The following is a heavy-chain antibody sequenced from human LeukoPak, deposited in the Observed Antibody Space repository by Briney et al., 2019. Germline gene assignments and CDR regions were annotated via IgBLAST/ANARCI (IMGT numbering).Heavy chain of an antibody. J-gene: IGHJ4*02. CDR1: RDSVSSNSAC. CDR3: AREGAGAEATFDY. D-gene: IGHD6-25*01. Sequence: SQTLSLTCAISRDSVSSNSACWNWIRQSPSRGLEWLGRTYYRSKWKNDYAVSVKSRITINPDTSKNQFSLQLNSVTPEDTAVYYCAREGAGAEATFDYWGQGTLVTVSS. CDR2: TYYRSKWKN. V-gene: IGHV6-1*01.